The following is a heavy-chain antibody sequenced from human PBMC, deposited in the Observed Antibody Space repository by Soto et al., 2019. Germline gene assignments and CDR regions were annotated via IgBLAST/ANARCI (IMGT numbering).Heavy chain of an antibody. V-gene: IGHV4-31*03. CDR3: ARLSSIDSSGYYLDY. CDR2: IYYSGST. D-gene: IGHD3-22*01. J-gene: IGHJ4*02. Sequence: QVQLQESGPGLVKPSQTLSLTCTVSGGSISSGDCYWSWIRQHPGKGLEWIGYIYYSGSTHYSSSLKSRVTMSIDTSKNQFPLKLTSVTAADTAVYYCARLSSIDSSGYYLDYWGQGTLVTVSS. CDR1: GGSISSGDCY.